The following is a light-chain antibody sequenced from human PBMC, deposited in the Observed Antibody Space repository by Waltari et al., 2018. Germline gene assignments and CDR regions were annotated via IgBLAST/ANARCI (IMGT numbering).Light chain of an antibody. CDR3: ETWDDSLSGPV. CDR1: SSSIGNNA. V-gene: IGLV1-36*01. Sequence: QSVLTQPPSVSEVSGQRVTLSCSGSSSSIGNNAVNWYLHLPGKAPQLLIYSSNILPSGIPDRFSGSKSGTSASLAISGLQSEDEGIYYCETWDDSLSGPVFGGGTKLTVL. CDR2: SSN. J-gene: IGLJ2*01.